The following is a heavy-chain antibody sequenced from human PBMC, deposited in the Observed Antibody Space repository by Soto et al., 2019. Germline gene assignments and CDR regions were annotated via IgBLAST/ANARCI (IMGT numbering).Heavy chain of an antibody. V-gene: IGHV3-74*01. CDR3: ARGVAGAAGSYGMDV. CDR1: GFTFSSDW. CDR2: INSDGSSR. J-gene: IGHJ6*02. Sequence: EVQLVESGGGLVQPGGSLRLSCVASGFTFSSDWMHWVRQAPGKGLVWVSRINSDGSSRSSGDSVKGRFTISRDNAKNTLYLQMNSLRAEDTAVYYCARGVAGAAGSYGMDVWGQGTTVTVSS. D-gene: IGHD6-13*01.